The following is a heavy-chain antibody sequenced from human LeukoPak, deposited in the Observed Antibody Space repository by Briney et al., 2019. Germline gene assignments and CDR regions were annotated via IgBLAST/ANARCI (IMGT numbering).Heavy chain of an antibody. D-gene: IGHD5-18*01. Sequence: SETLSLTCTVSGGSISSYYWSWIRQPPGKGLEWIGYIYYSGSTNYNPSLKSRVTISVDTSKNQFSLKLSSVTAADTAVYYCARVRRDDSDTAMVYYFDYWGQGTLVTVSS. CDR3: ARVRRDDSDTAMVYYFDY. CDR1: GGSISSYY. J-gene: IGHJ4*02. V-gene: IGHV4-59*12. CDR2: IYYSGST.